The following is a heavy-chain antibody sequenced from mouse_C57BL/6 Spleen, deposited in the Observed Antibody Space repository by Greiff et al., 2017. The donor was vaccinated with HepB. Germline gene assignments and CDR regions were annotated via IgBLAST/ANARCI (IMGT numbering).Heavy chain of an antibody. CDR2: IDPEDGET. D-gene: IGHD1-1*01. CDR3: ARTPVYYVGAMDY. CDR1: GFNIKDYY. J-gene: IGHJ4*01. Sequence: EVQLQQSGAELVKPGASVKLSCTASGFNIKDYYMHWVKQRTEQGLEWIGRIDPEDGETKYAPNFQGKATITADTSSNTAYLQLSSLTSEDTAVYYCARTPVYYVGAMDYWGQGTSVTVSS. V-gene: IGHV14-2*01.